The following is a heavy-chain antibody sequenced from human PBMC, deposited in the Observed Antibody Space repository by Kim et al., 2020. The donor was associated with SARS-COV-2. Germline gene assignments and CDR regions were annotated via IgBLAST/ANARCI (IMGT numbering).Heavy chain of an antibody. Sequence: GGSLRLSCAASGFTFSDYYMSWIRQAPGKGLEWVSYISSSSSYTNYADSVKGRFTISRDNAKNSLYLQMNSLRAEDTAVYYCARDRYHWDDFFRRAEGDNWFDPWGQGTLVTVSS. CDR1: GFTFSDYY. CDR2: ISSSSSYT. J-gene: IGHJ5*02. D-gene: IGHD1-1*01. V-gene: IGHV3-11*05. CDR3: ARDRYHWDDFFRRAEGDNWFDP.